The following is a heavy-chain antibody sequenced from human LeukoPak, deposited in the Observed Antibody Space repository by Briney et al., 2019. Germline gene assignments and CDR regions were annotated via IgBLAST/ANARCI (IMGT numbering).Heavy chain of an antibody. J-gene: IGHJ4*02. CDR2: IKGTTADGAT. CDR1: GFTFINSA. CDR3: TWVDCSGGSCYFAS. D-gene: IGHD2-15*01. Sequence: GGSLRLSCEASGFTFINSAMSWVRQAPGKGLEWVGRIKGTTADGATAYAAPVKGRFLITRDDSQRMVYLQMDSLKIEDTAVYFCTWVDCSGGSCYFASWGQGTQVTVSS. V-gene: IGHV3-15*01.